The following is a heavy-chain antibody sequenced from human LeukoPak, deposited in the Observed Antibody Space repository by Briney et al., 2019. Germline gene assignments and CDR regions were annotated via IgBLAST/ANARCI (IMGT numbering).Heavy chain of an antibody. CDR2: MNPNSGNT. CDR3: ARLIGYCSSTSCRRSGYYYYMDV. J-gene: IGHJ6*03. V-gene: IGHV1-8*01. CDR1: GYTFTSYD. D-gene: IGHD2-2*01. Sequence: GASVKVSCKASGYTFTSYDINWVRQATGQGLEWMGWMNPNSGNTGYAQKFQGRVTMTRNTSISTAYMELSSLRSEDTAVYCCARLIGYCSSTSCRRSGYYYYMDVWGKGTTVTVSS.